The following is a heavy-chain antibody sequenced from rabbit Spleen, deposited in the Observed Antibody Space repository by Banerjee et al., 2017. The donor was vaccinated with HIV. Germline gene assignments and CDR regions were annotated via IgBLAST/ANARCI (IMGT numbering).Heavy chain of an antibody. D-gene: IGHD8-1*01. CDR2: INTATGKP. J-gene: IGHJ6*01. Sequence: QEQLEESGGDLVKPEGSLTLTCTASGVSFSISSYMCWVRQPPGKGLEWIACINTATGKPVYATWAKGRFTISTTSSTTVTLQMTSLTAADTATYFCARDSGSSFSSYGMDLWGQGTLVTV. CDR1: GVSFSISSY. CDR3: ARDSGSSFSSYGMDL. V-gene: IGHV1S45*01.